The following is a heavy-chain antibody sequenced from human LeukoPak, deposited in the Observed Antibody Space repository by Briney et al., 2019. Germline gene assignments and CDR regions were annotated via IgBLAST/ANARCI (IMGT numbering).Heavy chain of an antibody. Sequence: PGGSLRLSCAASGFTFSSYAMSWVRQAPGKGLEWVSVISGTGGSTYYADSVKGRFSISRDNSKNTLYLQMNSLRVEDTAVYYCAASRGAPQYFQHWGQGTLVTVSS. D-gene: IGHD1-26*01. V-gene: IGHV3-23*01. J-gene: IGHJ1*01. CDR2: ISGTGGST. CDR3: AASRGAPQYFQH. CDR1: GFTFSSYA.